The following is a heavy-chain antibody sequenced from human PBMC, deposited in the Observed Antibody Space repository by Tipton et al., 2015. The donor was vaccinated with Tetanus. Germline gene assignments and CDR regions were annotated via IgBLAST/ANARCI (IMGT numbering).Heavy chain of an antibody. V-gene: IGHV1-69*01. J-gene: IGHJ4*02. CDR3: AKASKMATNWYHFDY. D-gene: IGHD5-24*01. CDR1: GDIFTNYA. CDR2: IIPIFGST. Sequence: QVQLVQSGAEIKKPGSSVKVSCKPSGDIFTNYAITWVRQAPGQGFEWMGGIIPIFGSTKYAQKFQGRVTITADQSTNTVYMDVSTLQSEDTAVYFCAKASKMATNWYHFDYWGPGAQVTVSS.